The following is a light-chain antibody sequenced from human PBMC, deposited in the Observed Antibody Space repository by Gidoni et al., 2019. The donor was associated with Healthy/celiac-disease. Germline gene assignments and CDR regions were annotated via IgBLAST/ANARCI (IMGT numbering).Light chain of an antibody. V-gene: IGKV4-1*01. CDR1: QSVLYSSKNKNY. CDR3: QQYYSTPLT. J-gene: IGKJ4*01. CDR2: WAS. Sequence: DIVMTQSPDSLAVSLGERSTINCTSSQSVLYSSKNKNYLAWYQQKVGQPPKLLIYWASTRESGVPDRFSGSGSGTDFTLTISSLQAEDVAVYYCQQYYSTPLTFGGGTKLEIK.